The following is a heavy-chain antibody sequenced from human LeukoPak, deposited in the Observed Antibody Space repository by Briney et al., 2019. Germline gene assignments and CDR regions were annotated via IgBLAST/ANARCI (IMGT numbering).Heavy chain of an antibody. D-gene: IGHD2-2*01. J-gene: IGHJ3*02. CDR1: GGSISSSSYY. Sequence: SETLSLTCTVSGGSISSSSYYWGWIRQPPGKGLEWIGRIYYSGSTYYNPSLKSRVTISVDTSKTQFSLKLSFVTDADTAVYYCASWGWGDIVVVPAATDAFDIWGQGTMVTVSS. CDR2: IYYSGST. V-gene: IGHV4-39*01. CDR3: ASWGWGDIVVVPAATDAFDI.